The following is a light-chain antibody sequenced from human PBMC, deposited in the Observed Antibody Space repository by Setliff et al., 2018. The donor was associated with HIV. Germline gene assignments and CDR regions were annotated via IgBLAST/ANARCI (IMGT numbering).Light chain of an antibody. CDR2: GNX. J-gene: IGLJ1*01. Sequence: QSVLTQPXSVSGTPGQRVXISCTWTCANXXAAYDVHWYQQLPRTAPQLLISGNXXXTSXVPDRXXGSKSGTSASLAITGLQAEDEADYYCQSYDSXXSAYVFXXXXKVXVL. CDR1: CANXXAAYD. V-gene: IGLV1-40*01. CDR3: QSYDSXXSAYV.